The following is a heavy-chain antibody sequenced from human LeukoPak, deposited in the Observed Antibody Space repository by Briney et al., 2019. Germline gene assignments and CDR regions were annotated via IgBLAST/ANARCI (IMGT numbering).Heavy chain of an antibody. Sequence: SEALSLTCTVSGGSIRSSYYYWGWIRQPPGKGLEWIGSIYDSGSTNYNPSLKSRVTISVDTSKNQFSLKLSSVTAADTAVYYCARGVILDLWGRGTLVTVSS. CDR1: GGSIRSSYYY. J-gene: IGHJ2*01. V-gene: IGHV4-39*07. CDR2: IYDSGST. CDR3: ARGVILDL.